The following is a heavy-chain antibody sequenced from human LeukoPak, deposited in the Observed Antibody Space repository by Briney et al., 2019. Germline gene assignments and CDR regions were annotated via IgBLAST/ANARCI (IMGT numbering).Heavy chain of an antibody. D-gene: IGHD2-21*01. CDR3: ARELWGNLDY. Sequence: GGSLRLSCAASGFTFSSYAMTWVRQAPGKGLEWMGIIHPGDSGARYSPSFQGQVTVSVDRSINTAYLQWSSLKASDTAMYYCARELWGNLDYGGQGTPVTVSS. CDR2: IHPGDSGA. CDR1: GFTFSSYA. V-gene: IGHV5-51*01. J-gene: IGHJ4*02.